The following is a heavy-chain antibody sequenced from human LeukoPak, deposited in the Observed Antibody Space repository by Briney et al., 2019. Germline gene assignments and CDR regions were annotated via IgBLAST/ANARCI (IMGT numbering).Heavy chain of an antibody. Sequence: GSLRLSCAASGFTFSNYWGWIRQPPGKGLEWIGSIYYSGSTYYNPSLTSRVTISVDTSKNQFSLKLSSVTAADTAVYYCASKQWIQLWLVAPPVFDYWGQGTLVTVSS. CDR1: GFTFSNY. D-gene: IGHD5-18*01. V-gene: IGHV4-38-2*01. CDR3: ASKQWIQLWLVAPPVFDY. J-gene: IGHJ4*02. CDR2: IYYSGST.